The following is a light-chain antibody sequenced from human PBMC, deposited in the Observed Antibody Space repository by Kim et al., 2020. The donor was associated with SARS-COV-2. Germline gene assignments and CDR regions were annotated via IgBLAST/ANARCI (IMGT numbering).Light chain of an antibody. CDR3: QTWGTGIRV. J-gene: IGLJ2*01. CDR2: LNSDGSH. Sequence: SVKLTCTLGRGHSRYAIAWHQQQPEKGPRYLMKLNSDGSHSKGDGIPDRFSGSSSGAERYLTISSLQSEDEADYYCQTWGTGIRVFGGGTQLTVL. V-gene: IGLV4-69*01. CDR1: RGHSRYA.